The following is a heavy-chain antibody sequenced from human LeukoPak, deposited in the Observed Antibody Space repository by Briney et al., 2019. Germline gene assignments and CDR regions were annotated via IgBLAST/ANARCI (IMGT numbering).Heavy chain of an antibody. V-gene: IGHV3-33*06. D-gene: IGHD3-22*01. CDR2: IWYDGSNK. Sequence: PGGSLRLSCAASGFTFSSYGMHWVRQAPGKGLEWVAVIWYDGSNKYYADSVKGRFTISRDNSKNTLYLQMNSLRAEDTAVYYCAKDRYYDSSGYYLASDYWDQGTLVTVSS. J-gene: IGHJ4*02. CDR1: GFTFSSYG. CDR3: AKDRYYDSSGYYLASDY.